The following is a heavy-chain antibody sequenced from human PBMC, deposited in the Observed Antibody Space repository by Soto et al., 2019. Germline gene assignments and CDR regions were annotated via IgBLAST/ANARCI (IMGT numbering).Heavy chain of an antibody. CDR3: ARGQEVGAHFFDS. V-gene: IGHV3-13*01. J-gene: IGHJ4*02. CDR2: IGTAGDT. Sequence: SLRLSCEASVFTFSGSDMHWVRQPTGKGLEWVSTIGTAGDTYYAVSVKGRFTISRDNAKNSLSLQMNSLRAGDTAVYFCARGQEVGAHFFDSWGQGTQVTVSS. D-gene: IGHD2-15*01. CDR1: VFTFSGSD.